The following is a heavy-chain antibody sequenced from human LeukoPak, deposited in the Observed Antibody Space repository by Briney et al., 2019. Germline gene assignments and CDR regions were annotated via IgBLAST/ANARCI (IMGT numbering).Heavy chain of an antibody. CDR2: ISGSGGST. V-gene: IGHV3-23*01. Sequence: GGSLRLSCVASGFTFSSYAMSWVRQAPGKGLEWVSAISGSGGSTYYADSVKGRFTISRDNSKNTLYLQMNSLRAEDTAVYYCAKDRAPGVVAATHGVDYWGQGTLVTVSS. CDR1: GFTFSSYA. D-gene: IGHD2-15*01. CDR3: AKDRAPGVVAATHGVDY. J-gene: IGHJ4*02.